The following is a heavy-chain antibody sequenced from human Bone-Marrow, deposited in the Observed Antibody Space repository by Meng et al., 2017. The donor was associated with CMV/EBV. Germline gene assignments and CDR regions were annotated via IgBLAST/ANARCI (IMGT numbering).Heavy chain of an antibody. CDR2: INHSGNS. J-gene: IGHJ4*02. CDR1: GGSFSDYY. Sequence: GPLRLSCAVSGGSFSDYYWSWIRRPPGKGLEWIAEINHSGNSDYNPSLRSRVSISIDTSKNQFSLNLSSLTAADTAVYYCVRSRLQAQGYGSTWYVDYWGQGSLVTVSS. CDR3: VRSRLQAQGYGSTWYVDY. D-gene: IGHD6-13*01. V-gene: IGHV4-34*01.